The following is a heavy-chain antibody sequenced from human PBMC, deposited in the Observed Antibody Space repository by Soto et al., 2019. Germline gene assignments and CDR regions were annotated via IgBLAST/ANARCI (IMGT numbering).Heavy chain of an antibody. CDR1: GYTLTELS. CDR3: ATESVGLRVYYYYYGMDV. D-gene: IGHD5-12*01. J-gene: IGHJ6*02. V-gene: IGHV1-24*01. Sequence: GASVKVSCKVSGYTLTELSMHWVRQAPGKGLEWMGGFDPEDGETIYAQKFQGRVTMTEDTSTDTAYMELSSLRSEDTAVYYCATESVGLRVYYYYYGMDVWGQGTTVTVSS. CDR2: FDPEDGET.